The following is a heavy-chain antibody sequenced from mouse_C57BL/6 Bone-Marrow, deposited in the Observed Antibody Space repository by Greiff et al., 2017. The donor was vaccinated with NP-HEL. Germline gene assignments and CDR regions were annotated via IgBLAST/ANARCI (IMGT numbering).Heavy chain of an antibody. CDR2: IDPSDSYT. D-gene: IGHD4-1*01. J-gene: IGHJ2*01. CDR3: ARANWYYFDY. Sequence: QVQLQQPGAELVKPGASVKLSCKASGYTFTSYWMQWVKPRPGQGLEWIGEIDPSDSYTNYNQKLKGKATLTVDTSSSTAYMQLSSLTSEDSAVYYCARANWYYFDYWGQGTTLTVSS. V-gene: IGHV1-50*01. CDR1: GYTFTSYW.